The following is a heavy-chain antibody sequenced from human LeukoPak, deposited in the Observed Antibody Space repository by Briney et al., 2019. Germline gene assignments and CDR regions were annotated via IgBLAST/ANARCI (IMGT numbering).Heavy chain of an antibody. Sequence: PGGSLRLSCAASGFTFSSYSMNWVRQAPGKGLEWVSSISSSSSYIYYAGSVKGRFTISRDNAKHSLYLQMNSLRAEDTAVYYCAREMGYCSGSSCYSFDYWGQGTLVTVSS. V-gene: IGHV3-21*01. J-gene: IGHJ4*02. CDR3: AREMGYCSGSSCYSFDY. D-gene: IGHD2-15*01. CDR1: GFTFSSYS. CDR2: ISSSSSYI.